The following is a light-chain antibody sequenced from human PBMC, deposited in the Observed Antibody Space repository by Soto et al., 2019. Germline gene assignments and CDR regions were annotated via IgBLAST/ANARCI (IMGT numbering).Light chain of an antibody. CDR2: EVS. CDR3: SSYTSSSTLGV. J-gene: IGLJ3*02. V-gene: IGLV2-14*01. Sequence: QSVLTQPASVSGSPGQSITISCTGTSSDVGGYKYVSWYQQHPGKAPKLMIYEVSYRPSGVSNRFSGSKSGNTASLTISGLQAEDEADYYCSSYTSSSTLGVFGGGTKLTVL. CDR1: SSDVGGYKY.